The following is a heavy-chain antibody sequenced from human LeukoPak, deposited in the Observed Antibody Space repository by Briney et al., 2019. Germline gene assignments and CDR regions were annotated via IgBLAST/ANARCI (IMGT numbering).Heavy chain of an antibody. CDR2: ISAYNGNT. CDR3: ARDMIAARPNWFDP. CDR1: GYSFTTYG. V-gene: IGHV1-18*01. D-gene: IGHD6-6*01. Sequence: ASVKVSCKASGYSFTTYGISWVRRAPGQGLEWMGWISAYNGNTNYAQKLQGRVTMTTDTSTSTAYMELRSLRYDDTAVYYCARDMIAARPNWFDPWGQGTRVTVSS. J-gene: IGHJ5*02.